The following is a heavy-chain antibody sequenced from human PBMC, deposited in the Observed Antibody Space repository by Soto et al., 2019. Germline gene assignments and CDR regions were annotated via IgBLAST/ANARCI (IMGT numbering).Heavy chain of an antibody. Sequence: QVQLVDSGGGVVQPGGSLRLSCAASGFTFSSYAMYWVRQAPGKGLEWMAFISHDGNNTYYADSVKGRFSISRDNSKKQLDLPMNRLGTEDPAMFYFGRPRYYYDSTTYSDGQPADYWGLGTLVTVSS. CDR3: GRPRYYYDSTTYSDGQPADY. CDR2: ISHDGNNT. J-gene: IGHJ4*02. CDR1: GFTFSSYA. D-gene: IGHD3-22*01. V-gene: IGHV3-30-3*01.